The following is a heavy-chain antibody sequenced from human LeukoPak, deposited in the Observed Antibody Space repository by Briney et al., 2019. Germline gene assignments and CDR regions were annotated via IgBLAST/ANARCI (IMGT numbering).Heavy chain of an antibody. J-gene: IGHJ3*02. CDR2: IGTAGDT. Sequence: GGSLRLSRAASGFTFSSYDMHWVRQATGKGPEWVSAIGTAGDTYYPGSVKGRFTISRENAKNSLYLQMNSLRAGDTAVYYCARGKGARYYYDSSGIDAFDIWGQGTMVTVSS. CDR3: ARGKGARYYYDSSGIDAFDI. D-gene: IGHD3-22*01. V-gene: IGHV3-13*01. CDR1: GFTFSSYD.